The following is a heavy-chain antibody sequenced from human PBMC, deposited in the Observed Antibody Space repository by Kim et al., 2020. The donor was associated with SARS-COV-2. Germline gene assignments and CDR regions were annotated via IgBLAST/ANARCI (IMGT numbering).Heavy chain of an antibody. J-gene: IGHJ4*02. V-gene: IGHV3-33*08. D-gene: IGHD3-22*01. CDR1: GFTFSSYG. Sequence: GGSLRLSCAASGFTFSSYGMHWVRQAPGKGLEWVAVIWYDGSNKYYADSVKGRFTISRDNSKNTLYLQMNSLRAEDTAVYYCARAGYYYDSSGYYLFDYWGQGTLVTVSS. CDR2: IWYDGSNK. CDR3: ARAGYYYDSSGYYLFDY.